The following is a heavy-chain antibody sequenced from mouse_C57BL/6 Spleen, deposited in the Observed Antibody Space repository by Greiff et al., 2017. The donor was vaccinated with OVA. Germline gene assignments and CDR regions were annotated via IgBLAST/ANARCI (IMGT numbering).Heavy chain of an antibody. CDR2: IDPETGGT. Sequence: QVHVKQSGAELVRPGASVTLSCKASGYTFTDYEMHWVKQTPVHGLEWIGAIDPETGGTAYNQKFKGKAILTADKSSSTAYMELRSLTSEDSAVYYCTLYYSNYGFAYWGQGTLVTVSA. CDR1: GYTFTDYE. V-gene: IGHV1-15*01. J-gene: IGHJ3*01. D-gene: IGHD2-5*01. CDR3: TLYYSNYGFAY.